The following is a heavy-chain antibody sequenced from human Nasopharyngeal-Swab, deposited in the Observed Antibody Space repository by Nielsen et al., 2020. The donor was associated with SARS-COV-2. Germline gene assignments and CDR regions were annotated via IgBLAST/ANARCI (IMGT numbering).Heavy chain of an antibody. Sequence: LRLSCTVSGGSISSGGYYWSWIRQHPGKGLEWIGYIYYSGSTYYNPSLKSRVTISVDTSKNQFSLKLSSVTAADTAVYYCARGGWGNWFDPWGQGTLVTVSS. CDR1: GGSISSGGYY. CDR3: ARGGWGNWFDP. J-gene: IGHJ5*02. CDR2: IYYSGST. V-gene: IGHV4-31*03. D-gene: IGHD3-16*01.